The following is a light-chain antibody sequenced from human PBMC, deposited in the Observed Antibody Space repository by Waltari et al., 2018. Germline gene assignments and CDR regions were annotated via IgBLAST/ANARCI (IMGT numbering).Light chain of an antibody. Sequence: IVLTQSPGNLYLSPGDRATLSCRSSQTISYTTLAWYQLKPGQGPRLLINGASNRPTGVPSRFSGSGSGQDFTLAISRLEPDDFAVYYCQHYGTSSWTFGQGTKVEVK. J-gene: IGKJ1*01. CDR2: GAS. V-gene: IGKV3-20*01. CDR1: QTISYTT. CDR3: QHYGTSSWT.